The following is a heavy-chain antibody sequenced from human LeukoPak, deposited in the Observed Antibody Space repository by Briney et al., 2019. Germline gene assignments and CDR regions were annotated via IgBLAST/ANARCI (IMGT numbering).Heavy chain of an antibody. D-gene: IGHD6-13*01. V-gene: IGHV1-24*01. Sequence: ASVKVSCKVSGYTLIEYPIHWVRQPRGKGLEWMGGFDPEDGETSYAQKFQGRVTMTEDTSTDTAYMELSSLRSEDTAVYYCATGIVAVGWGQGTLVTVSS. J-gene: IGHJ4*02. CDR3: ATGIVAVG. CDR1: GYTLIEYP. CDR2: FDPEDGET.